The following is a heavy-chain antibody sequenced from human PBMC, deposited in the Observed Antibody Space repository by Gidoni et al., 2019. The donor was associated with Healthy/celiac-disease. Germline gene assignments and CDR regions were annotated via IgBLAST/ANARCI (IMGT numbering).Heavy chain of an antibody. D-gene: IGHD6-13*01. CDR3: AKGAAAGTPHYYGMDV. CDR1: GFHFSSYA. V-gene: IGHV3-23*01. J-gene: IGHJ6*02. CDR2: IGGSGGST. Sequence: EVQLLESGGGLVQPGGSLRLSCAASGFHFSSYAMSWVRQAPGKGLEWVSAIGGSGGSTYYADSVKGRFTISRDNAKNTLYLQMNSLRAEDTAVYYCAKGAAAGTPHYYGMDVWGQGTTVTVSS.